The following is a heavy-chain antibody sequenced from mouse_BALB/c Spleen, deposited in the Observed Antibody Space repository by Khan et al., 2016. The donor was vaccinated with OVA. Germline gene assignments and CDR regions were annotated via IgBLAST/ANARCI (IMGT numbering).Heavy chain of an antibody. CDR3: ARDGNYFYAMDY. V-gene: IGHV14-3*02. CDR2: IDPANGNT. J-gene: IGHJ4*01. D-gene: IGHD2-1*01. Sequence: EVQLQESGAELVKPGASVKLSCTASGFTIKDTYMHWVKQRPEQGLEWIGRIDPANGNTKYDPKFQGKATITADTSSNTANLQLSSLTSEDTAVYYCARDGNYFYAMDYWGQGTSVTVSS. CDR1: GFTIKDTY.